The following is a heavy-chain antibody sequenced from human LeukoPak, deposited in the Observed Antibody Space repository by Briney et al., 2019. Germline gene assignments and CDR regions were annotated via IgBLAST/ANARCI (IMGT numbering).Heavy chain of an antibody. J-gene: IGHJ4*02. CDR1: GFTFSDYY. CDR3: ARSIPAGNRR. CDR2: ISSSGSTI. D-gene: IGHD2-2*01. Sequence: GGSLRLSCAASGFTFSDYYMSWIRQAPGEGLEWVSYISSSGSTIDYAHSVKGRFTISRDNAKNSLYLQMNSLRAEDTAVYYCARSIPAGNRRWGQGTLVTVSS. V-gene: IGHV3-11*01.